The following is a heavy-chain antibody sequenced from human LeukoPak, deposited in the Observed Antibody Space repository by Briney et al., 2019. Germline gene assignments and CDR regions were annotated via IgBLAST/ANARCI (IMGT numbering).Heavy chain of an antibody. V-gene: IGHV3-23*01. D-gene: IGHD1-26*01. CDR1: GFTFSSYG. Sequence: PGGSLRLSCAASGFTFSSYGMSWVRQAPGKGLEWASGLSGNGSNTYYADSVKGRFTISRDNSKNTLYLQMNGLRAEDTAIYYCARAVYTGGYGGFYFDYWGQGTLVTVSS. CDR3: ARAVYTGGYGGFYFDY. J-gene: IGHJ4*02. CDR2: LSGNGSNT.